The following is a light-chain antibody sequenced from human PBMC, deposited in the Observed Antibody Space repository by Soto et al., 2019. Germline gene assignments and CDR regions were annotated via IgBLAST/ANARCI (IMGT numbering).Light chain of an antibody. CDR1: NIGSKS. V-gene: IGLV3-21*04. CDR3: QVWDSSSDHVV. CDR2: YDS. J-gene: IGLJ2*01. Sequence: SYELPQPPSGSVAPGKTARITCGGNNIGSKSVHWYQQKPGQAPVLVIYYDSDRPSGIPERFSGSNSGNTATLTISRVEAGDEADYYCQVWDSSSDHVVFGGGTKVTVL.